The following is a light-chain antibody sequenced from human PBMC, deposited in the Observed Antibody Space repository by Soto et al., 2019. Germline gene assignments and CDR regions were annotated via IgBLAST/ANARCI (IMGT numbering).Light chain of an antibody. CDR3: SSYVGGVYVV. CDR2: EVS. V-gene: IGLV2-8*01. Sequence: QSALTQPPSASGSPGQSVTISCTGTSSDVGAFNYVSWYQQHPGKAPKLMIYEVSQRPSGVPDRFSGSKSGNTASLTVSGLQVEDEADYYCSSYVGGVYVVFGGGTQLTVL. J-gene: IGLJ2*01. CDR1: SSDVGAFNY.